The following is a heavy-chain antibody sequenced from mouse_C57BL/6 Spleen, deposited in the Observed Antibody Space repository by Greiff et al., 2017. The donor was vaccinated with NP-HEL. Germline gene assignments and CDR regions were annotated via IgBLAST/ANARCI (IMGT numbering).Heavy chain of an antibody. CDR3: ARAYGSSYGYAMDY. CDR1: GFTFSSYA. Sequence: EVKLMESGGGLVKPGGSLKLSCAASGFTFSSYAMSWVRQTPEKRLEWVTTISDGGSYTYYPDNVKGRFTISRDNAKNNLYLQMSHLKSEDTAMYYCARAYGSSYGYAMDYWGQGTSVTVSS. V-gene: IGHV5-4*03. D-gene: IGHD1-1*01. CDR2: ISDGGSYT. J-gene: IGHJ4*01.